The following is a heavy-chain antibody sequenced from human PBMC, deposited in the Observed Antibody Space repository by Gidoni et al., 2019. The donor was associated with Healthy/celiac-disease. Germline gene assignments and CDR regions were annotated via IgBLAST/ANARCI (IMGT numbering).Heavy chain of an antibody. CDR1: GGSISSSSYY. V-gene: IGHV4-39*01. J-gene: IGHJ4*02. D-gene: IGHD6-13*01. CDR3: ARQKYSSSWYYFDY. CDR2: IYYSGST. Sequence: QLQLQESGPGLVKPSETLSFTCTVSGGSISSSSYYWGWIRQPPGKGLEWIGSIYYSGSTYYNPSLKSRVTIAVDTSKNQFSLKLSSVTAADTAVYYCARQKYSSSWYYFDYWGQGTLVTVSS.